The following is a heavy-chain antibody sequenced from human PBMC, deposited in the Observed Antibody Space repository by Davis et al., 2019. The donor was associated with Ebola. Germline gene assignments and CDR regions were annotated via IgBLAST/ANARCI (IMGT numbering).Heavy chain of an antibody. CDR2: IRSKVNSYAT. Sequence: GESLKISCAASGFTFSGSAMHWVRQASGKGLEWVGRIRSKVNSYATAYAASVKGRFTISRDDSKNTAYLQMNSLKTEDTAVYYCTSTTVTDDYWGQGTLVTVSS. V-gene: IGHV3-73*01. J-gene: IGHJ4*02. D-gene: IGHD4-17*01. CDR3: TSTTVTDDY. CDR1: GFTFSGSA.